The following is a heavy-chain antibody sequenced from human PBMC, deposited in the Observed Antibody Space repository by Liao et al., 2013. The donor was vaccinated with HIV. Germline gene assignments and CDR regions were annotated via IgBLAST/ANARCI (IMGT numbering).Heavy chain of an antibody. CDR1: NDSIADYY. J-gene: IGHJ3*02. CDR3: ARQRVLMGFDAFDI. V-gene: IGHV4-59*08. CDR2: VYHSGNA. D-gene: IGHD3-9*01. Sequence: QVQLQESGPGLVKPSETLSLTCSVSNDSIADYYWNWIRQPPGKGLEWIGYVYHSGNANYNPSLKSRVAMSIDTSKSQFSLILNSVTAADTAVYYCARQRVLMGFDAFDIWGQGTMVTVS.